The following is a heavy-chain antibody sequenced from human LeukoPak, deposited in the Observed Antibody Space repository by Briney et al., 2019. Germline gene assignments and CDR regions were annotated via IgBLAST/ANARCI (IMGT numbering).Heavy chain of an antibody. J-gene: IGHJ5*02. D-gene: IGHD3/OR15-3a*01. CDR1: GYTFTGYY. V-gene: IGHV1-2*02. CDR2: INPNSGGT. Sequence: GASVKVSCKASGYTFTGYYMHWVRQAPGQGLEWMGWINPNSGGTNYAQKFQGRVTMTRDTSISTAYMELSRLRSDDTAVYYCARDLDSSPQVGWFDPWGQGTLVTVSS. CDR3: ARDLDSSPQVGWFDP.